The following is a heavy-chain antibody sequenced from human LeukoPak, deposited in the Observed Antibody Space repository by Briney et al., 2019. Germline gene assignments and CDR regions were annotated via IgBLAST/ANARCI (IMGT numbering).Heavy chain of an antibody. CDR2: IHYSGST. Sequence: SETLSLTCTVSGGSISGFYWSWIRQSPGKGLEWIGYIHYSGSTNYNPSLKSRITISVDTSKNQFSLKLSSVTAADTAVYYCARLTYDFSGYYYFDYWGQGTLVTVSS. V-gene: IGHV4-59*01. D-gene: IGHD3-22*01. CDR3: ARLTYDFSGYYYFDY. J-gene: IGHJ4*02. CDR1: GGSISGFY.